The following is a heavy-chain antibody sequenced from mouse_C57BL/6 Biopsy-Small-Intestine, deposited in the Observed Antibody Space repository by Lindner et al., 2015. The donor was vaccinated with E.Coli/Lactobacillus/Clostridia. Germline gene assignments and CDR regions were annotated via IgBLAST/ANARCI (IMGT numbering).Heavy chain of an antibody. CDR3: ARHEVGYYGSSYWFAY. V-gene: IGHV1-4*01. J-gene: IGHJ3*01. D-gene: IGHD1-1*01. CDR1: GYTFTSYT. Sequence: VQLQESGAELARPGASVKMSCKASGYTFTSYTMHWVKQRPGQGLEWIGYINPSSGYTKYNQKFKDKATLTADKSSSTVYMELSRLTSEDSAVYFCARHEVGYYGSSYWFAYWGQGTLVTVSA. CDR2: INPSSGYT.